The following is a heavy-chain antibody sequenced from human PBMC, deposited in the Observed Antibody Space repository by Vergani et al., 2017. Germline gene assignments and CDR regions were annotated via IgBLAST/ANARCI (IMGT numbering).Heavy chain of an antibody. D-gene: IGHD3-3*01. V-gene: IGHV1-8*01. CDR3: ARGLTYYDFWSGYSDYYYYMDV. J-gene: IGHJ6*03. CDR2: MNPNSGNT. Sequence: QVQLVQSGAEVKKPGASVKVSCTASGYTFTSYDINWVRQATGQGLEWMGWMNPNSGNTGYAQKFQGRVTMTRNTSISTAYMELSSLRSEDTAVYYCARGLTYYDFWSGYSDYYYYMDVWGKGTTVTVSS. CDR1: GYTFTSYD.